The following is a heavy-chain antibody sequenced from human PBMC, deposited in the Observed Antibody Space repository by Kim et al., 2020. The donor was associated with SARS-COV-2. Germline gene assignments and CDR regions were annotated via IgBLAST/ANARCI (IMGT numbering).Heavy chain of an antibody. V-gene: IGHV4-59*01. CDR1: GGSISSYY. CDR3: ARSRITMVRGVTPPFDY. Sequence: SETLSLTCTVSGGSISSYYWSWIRQPPGKGLEWIGYIYYSGSTNYNPSLKSRVTISVDTSKNQFSLKLSSVTAADTAVYYCARSRITMVRGVTPPFDYWGQGTLVTVSS. D-gene: IGHD3-10*01. CDR2: IYYSGST. J-gene: IGHJ4*02.